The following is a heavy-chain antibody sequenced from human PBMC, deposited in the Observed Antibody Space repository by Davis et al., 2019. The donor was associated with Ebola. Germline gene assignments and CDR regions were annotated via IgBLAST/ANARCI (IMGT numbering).Heavy chain of an antibody. D-gene: IGHD4-11*01. CDR2: INPSGGST. CDR1: GYTFTSYY. J-gene: IGHJ6*02. CDR3: ARDLFIYSNNGMGYYYGMDV. Sequence: ASVKVSCKASGYTFTSYYMHWVRQAPGQGLEWMGIINPSGGSTSYAQKFQGRVTMTRDTSTSTVYMELSSLRSEDTAVYYCARDLFIYSNNGMGYYYGMDVWGQGTTVTVSS. V-gene: IGHV1-46*01.